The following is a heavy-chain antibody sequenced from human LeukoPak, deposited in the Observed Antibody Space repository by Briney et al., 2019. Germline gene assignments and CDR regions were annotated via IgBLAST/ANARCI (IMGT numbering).Heavy chain of an antibody. CDR1: EFTFSTYG. Sequence: GGSLRLSCAASEFTFSTYGMHWVRQAPGKGLEWVAVISYDGSYKFYADSVKGRFTISRDNSKSTLYLQMSSLKTEDTAVYYCTTDISAVLYWGQGTLVTVSS. CDR2: ISYDGSYK. V-gene: IGHV3-30*03. D-gene: IGHD1-14*01. J-gene: IGHJ4*02. CDR3: TTDISAVLY.